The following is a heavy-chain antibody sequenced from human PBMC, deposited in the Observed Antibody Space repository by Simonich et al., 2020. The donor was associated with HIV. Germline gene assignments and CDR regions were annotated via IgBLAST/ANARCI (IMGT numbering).Heavy chain of an antibody. D-gene: IGHD6-6*01. CDR3: ARDRTIAAPGAFDY. J-gene: IGHJ4*02. CDR2: ISYDGSNK. V-gene: IGHV3-30*07. CDR1: GFTFSSYA. Sequence: QVQLVESGGGVVQPGRSLRLSCAASGFTFSSYAMHWVRQAQGKGVEGVAGISYDGSNKYYTDSVKGRFTISRDNSKNTLYLQMNSLRAEDTAVYYCARDRTIAAPGAFDYWGQGTLVTVSS.